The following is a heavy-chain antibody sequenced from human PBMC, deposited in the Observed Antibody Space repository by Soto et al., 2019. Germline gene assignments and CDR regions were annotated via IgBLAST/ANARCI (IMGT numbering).Heavy chain of an antibody. Sequence: SETLSLACAVFGGSFSDYYWSWIRQPPGKGLEWIGEINHSGSTNYNPSLKSRVTISVDTSKNQFSLKLSSVTAADTAVYYCGGITVAHWGQGTQVTVSS. CDR3: GGITVAH. CDR2: INHSGST. D-gene: IGHD6-13*01. J-gene: IGHJ4*02. V-gene: IGHV4-34*01. CDR1: GGSFSDYY.